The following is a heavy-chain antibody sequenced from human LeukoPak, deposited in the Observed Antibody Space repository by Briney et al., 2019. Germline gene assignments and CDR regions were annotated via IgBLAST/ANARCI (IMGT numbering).Heavy chain of an antibody. CDR1: GFTVSSNY. V-gene: IGHV3-53*01. CDR3: AREENGGEYDDGFDI. D-gene: IGHD4-17*01. CDR2: IYSGGST. Sequence: GGSLRLSCAASGFTVSSNYMYWVRQAPGKGLEWVSVIYSGGSTYYTDSVKGRFTISRDNSKNTLYLQMNSLRAEDTAVYYCAREENGGEYDDGFDIWGQGTMVTVSS. J-gene: IGHJ3*02.